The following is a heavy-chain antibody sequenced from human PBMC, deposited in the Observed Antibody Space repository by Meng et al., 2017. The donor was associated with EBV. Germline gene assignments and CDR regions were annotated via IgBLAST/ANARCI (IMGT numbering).Heavy chain of an antibody. CDR3: ARGPYYYDSSGYYYGEFDP. J-gene: IGHJ5*02. CDR2: MNPNSGNT. CDR1: GYTFPSYD. D-gene: IGHD3-22*01. V-gene: IGHV1-8*01. Sequence: QVQLVESGARVKKPGASVKVSCKASGYTFPSYDINWVRQATGQGLEWMGWMNPNSGNTGYAQKFQGRVTMTRNTSISTAYMELSSLRSEDTAVYYCARGPYYYDSSGYYYGEFDPWGQGTLVTVSS.